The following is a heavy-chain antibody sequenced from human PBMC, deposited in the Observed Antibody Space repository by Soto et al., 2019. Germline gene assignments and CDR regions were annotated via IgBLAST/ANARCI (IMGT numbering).Heavy chain of an antibody. CDR2: IYYSGST. V-gene: IGHV4-59*01. D-gene: IGHD3-10*01. J-gene: IGHJ6*02. Sequence: PSETLSLTCTVSGGSISSYYWSWIRQPPGKGLEWIGYIYYSGSTNYNPSLKSRVTISVDTSKNQFSLKLSSVTAADTAVYSCARVSGSYYYGMDVWGQGTTVTVSS. CDR1: GGSISSYY. CDR3: ARVSGSYYYGMDV.